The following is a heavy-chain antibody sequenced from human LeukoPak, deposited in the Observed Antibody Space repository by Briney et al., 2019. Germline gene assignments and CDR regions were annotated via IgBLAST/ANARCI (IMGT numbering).Heavy chain of an antibody. CDR1: GFTFSSYG. D-gene: IGHD4-17*01. J-gene: IGHJ4*02. V-gene: IGHV3-30*02. CDR3: ARSPGGVTTNFDY. Sequence: GGSLRLSCAASGFTFSSYGMHWVRQAPGKGLEWVAFIRYDGSNKYYADSVKGRFTISRDNAKNSLYLQMNSLRAEDTAVYYCARSPGGVTTNFDYWGQGTLVTVSS. CDR2: IRYDGSNK.